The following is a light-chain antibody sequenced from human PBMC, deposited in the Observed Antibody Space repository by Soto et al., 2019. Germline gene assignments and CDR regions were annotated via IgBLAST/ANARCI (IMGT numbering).Light chain of an antibody. J-gene: IGLJ2*01. CDR3: SSYTSSSTPVV. V-gene: IGLV2-14*01. Sequence: QSVLTQPASVSESPGQSITISCTGTSSDVGGYNYVSWYQQHPGKAPKLMIYDVSNRPSGVSNRFSGSKSGNTASLTISGLQVEDEADYYCSSYTSSSTPVVFRGGTQLTAL. CDR1: SSDVGGYNY. CDR2: DVS.